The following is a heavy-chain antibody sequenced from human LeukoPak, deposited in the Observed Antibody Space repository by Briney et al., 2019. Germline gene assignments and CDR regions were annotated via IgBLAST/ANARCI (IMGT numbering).Heavy chain of an antibody. J-gene: IGHJ4*02. CDR1: GYTFTSYD. CDR2: MNPNSGNT. V-gene: IGHV1-8*03. CDR3: ARVAAAGTLYRKDFDY. Sequence: AXVKVSCKASGYTFTSYDINWVRQAPGQGLEWMGWMNPNSGNTVYAQKLKGRVTITRNTYISTAYMEMSRLRSEDTAVYYCARVAAAGTLYRKDFDYWGQGTLVTVSS. D-gene: IGHD6-13*01.